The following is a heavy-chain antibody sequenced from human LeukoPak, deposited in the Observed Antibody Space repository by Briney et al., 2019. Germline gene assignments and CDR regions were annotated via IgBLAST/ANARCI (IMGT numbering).Heavy chain of an antibody. Sequence: SVKVSCKTSGGSFNNYGFNWVRQAPGQGLEWMGGIIPMFGTTNHAQKFQDRVTVIADESTSTVYMELSRLRSEDTAVYYCARDLHRTYSHGKDLNWYFDLWGRGTLVSVSS. CDR1: GGSFNNYG. J-gene: IGHJ2*01. CDR3: ARDLHRTYSHGKDLNWYFDL. D-gene: IGHD5-18*01. CDR2: IIPMFGTT. V-gene: IGHV1-69*01.